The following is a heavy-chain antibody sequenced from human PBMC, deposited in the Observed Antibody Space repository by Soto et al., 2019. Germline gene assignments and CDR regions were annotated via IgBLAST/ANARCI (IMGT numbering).Heavy chain of an antibody. CDR1: GGSLSDYF. J-gene: IGHJ6*03. D-gene: IGHD2-21*01. V-gene: IGHV4-34*01. CDR2: INHLGSI. Sequence: SETLSLTCVVSGGSLSDYFWSWIRQPPGMALEWIGEINHLGSINYNPSLKGRVTMSVDTSKNQFSLTLNSVTAADTATYYCARGGISHWAYFYYMDVWDRGTTVTVSS. CDR3: ARGGISHWAYFYYMDV.